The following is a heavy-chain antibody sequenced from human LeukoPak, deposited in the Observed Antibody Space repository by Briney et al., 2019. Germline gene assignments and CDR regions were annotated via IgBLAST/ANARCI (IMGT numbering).Heavy chain of an antibody. Sequence: SVKVSCKASGGTFSSYAISWVRQAPGQGLEWMGGIIPIFGTANYAQKFQGRVTITADESTSTAYMELSSLRSEDTAVYYCARVQVGYDFWSGYLLDYWGQGTLVTVSS. CDR2: IIPIFGTA. V-gene: IGHV1-69*13. D-gene: IGHD3-3*01. J-gene: IGHJ4*02. CDR3: ARVQVGYDFWSGYLLDY. CDR1: GGTFSSYA.